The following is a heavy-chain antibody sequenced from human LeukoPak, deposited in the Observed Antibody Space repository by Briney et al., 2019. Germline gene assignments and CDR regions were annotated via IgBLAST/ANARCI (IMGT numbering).Heavy chain of an antibody. Sequence: GGSLRLSCAASGFTFNIYGIHWVRQAPGKGPEWLAYISPEGSNQYYADSVKGRLTISRDNSKNMLYLQMHSLRVEDTAVYYCARDNSSWRIEDWGQGTLATVAS. CDR3: ARDNSSWRIED. D-gene: IGHD1-1*01. CDR1: GFTFNIYG. J-gene: IGHJ4*02. V-gene: IGHV3-30*02. CDR2: ISPEGSNQ.